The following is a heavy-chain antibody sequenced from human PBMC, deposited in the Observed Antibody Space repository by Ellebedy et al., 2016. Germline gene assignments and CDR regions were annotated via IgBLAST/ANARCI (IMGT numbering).Heavy chain of an antibody. CDR2: VFYGGST. CDR3: ARDVSLYSSSPSFDS. Sequence: SETLSLXXTVSGGSVDTYYWTWIRQSSGKGLEWIGYVFYGGSTKYSPSLRSRVTISLDTSKNQFSLKVTSVAAADTAVYYCARDVSLYSSSPSFDSWGQGTLVTVSS. J-gene: IGHJ4*02. CDR1: GGSVDTYY. V-gene: IGHV4-59*02. D-gene: IGHD6-6*01.